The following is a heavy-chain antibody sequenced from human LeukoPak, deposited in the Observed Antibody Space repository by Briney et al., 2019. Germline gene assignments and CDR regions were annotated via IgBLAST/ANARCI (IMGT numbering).Heavy chain of an antibody. J-gene: IGHJ5*02. Sequence: SETQSLTCTVSGGSISNYYWSWIRQPPGKGLEWIGYIYYSGSTNYNPSLKSRITISVDTSKNQFSLKLSSVTAADTAVYYCARVEAVAGNNWFDPWGQGTLVTVSS. CDR2: IYYSGST. CDR1: GGSISNYY. D-gene: IGHD6-19*01. V-gene: IGHV4-59*01. CDR3: ARVEAVAGNNWFDP.